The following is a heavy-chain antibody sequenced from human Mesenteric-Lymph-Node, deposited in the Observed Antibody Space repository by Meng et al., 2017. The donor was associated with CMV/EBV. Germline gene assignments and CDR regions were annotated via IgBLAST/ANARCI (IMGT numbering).Heavy chain of an antibody. CDR1: GYTFTDYH. V-gene: IGHV1-2*02. J-gene: IGHJ4*02. CDR2: IKPDTGGI. Sequence: ASVKVSCKASGYTFTDYHMHWVRQAPGQGLEWLGWIKPDTGGINYAQRFLGRVTMTRDTSINTVYMELSSLRSEDTAVYYCARASGLTKSRSDYWGQGTLVTVSS. CDR3: ARASGLTKSRSDY. D-gene: IGHD1-20*01.